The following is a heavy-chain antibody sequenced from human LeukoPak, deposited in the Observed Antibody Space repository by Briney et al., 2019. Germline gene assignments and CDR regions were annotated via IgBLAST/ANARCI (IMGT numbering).Heavy chain of an antibody. D-gene: IGHD2-15*01. CDR2: ISSNGGST. CDR1: GFTFSSYA. V-gene: IGHV3-64*01. J-gene: IGHJ5*02. CDR3: ARSHIVVVVAAAFDP. Sequence: LPGRSLRLSCAASGFTFSSYAMHWVRQAPGKGLEYVSAISSNGGSTYYANSVKGRLTISRDNSKSTLYLQMCSLRAEDMAVYYCARSHIVVVVAAAFDPWGQGTLVTVSS.